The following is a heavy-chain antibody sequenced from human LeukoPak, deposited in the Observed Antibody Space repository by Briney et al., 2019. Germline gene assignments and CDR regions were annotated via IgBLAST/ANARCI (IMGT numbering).Heavy chain of an antibody. CDR1: GGSISSGDYY. D-gene: IGHD1-26*01. CDR3: ARASGSYDAVDY. CDR2: IYYSGST. V-gene: IGHV4-30-4*08. Sequence: KASETLSLSCTVSGGSISSGDYYWSWIRQPPGKGLQWIEYIYYSGSTYYNPSLKSRVTISVDTSKNQFSLKLSSVTAADTAVYYCARASGSYDAVDYWGQGTLVTVSS. J-gene: IGHJ4*02.